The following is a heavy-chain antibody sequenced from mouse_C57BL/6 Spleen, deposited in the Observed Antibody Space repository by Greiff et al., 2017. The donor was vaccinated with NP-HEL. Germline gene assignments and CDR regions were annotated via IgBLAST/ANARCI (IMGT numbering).Heavy chain of an antibody. CDR1: GFTFSDFY. CDR2: SRNKANDYTT. J-gene: IGHJ3*01. CDR3: ARDADRYVWFAY. D-gene: IGHD2-3*01. Sequence: EVQRVESGGGLVQSGRSLRLSCATSGFTFSDFYMEWVRQAPGKGLEWIAASRNKANDYTTEYSASVKGRFIVSRDTSQIILHLHLNALRAADTAFYYCARDADRYVWFAYWGQGTPVTVSA. V-gene: IGHV7-1*01.